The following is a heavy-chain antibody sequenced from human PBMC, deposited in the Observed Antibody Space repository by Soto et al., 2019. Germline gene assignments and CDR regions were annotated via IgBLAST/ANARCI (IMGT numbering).Heavy chain of an antibody. CDR1: GYIFTSYW. J-gene: IGHJ6*02. Sequence: VESLKISCQASGYIFTSYWIGCFLQMPGKGLEWMGVIYPGDSDTRYSPSFQGQVTISADKSINTAYLQWSSLKASDTAIYYCAKQSAGYHGMDVWGQGTTVTVSS. CDR3: AKQSAGYHGMDV. V-gene: IGHV5-51*01. CDR2: IYPGDSDT.